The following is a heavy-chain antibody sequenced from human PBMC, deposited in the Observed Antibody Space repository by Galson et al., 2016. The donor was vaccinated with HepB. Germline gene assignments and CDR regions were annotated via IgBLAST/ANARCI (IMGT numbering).Heavy chain of an antibody. D-gene: IGHD6-13*01. CDR2: ISYDGTDK. J-gene: IGHJ4*02. V-gene: IGHV3-30*04. CDR1: GFTFNTYA. Sequence: SLRLSCAASGFTFNTYAMHWVRQAPGKGLEWVALISYDGTDKYYADSVKGRFTISRDNAKNTLYLQMNSLRAEDTALYYCTRVHREGIAAAGLQIWGQGTLVIVSS. CDR3: TRVHREGIAAAGLQI.